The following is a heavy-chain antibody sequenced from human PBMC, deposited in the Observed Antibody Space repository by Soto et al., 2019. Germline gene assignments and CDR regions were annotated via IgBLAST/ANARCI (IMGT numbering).Heavy chain of an antibody. CDR2: ISSSSSYI. J-gene: IGHJ6*03. CDR3: AREELFLGGLLSDMDV. V-gene: IGHV3-21*01. D-gene: IGHD3-3*01. CDR1: GFTGSGCS. Sequence: GVLGLSCAESGFTGSGCSLKWVRQHPGKGLEWVSSISSSSSYIYYADSVKGRFTISRDNAKNSLYLQMNSLRAEDTAVFYCAREELFLGGLLSDMDVRVKGTTVTVSS.